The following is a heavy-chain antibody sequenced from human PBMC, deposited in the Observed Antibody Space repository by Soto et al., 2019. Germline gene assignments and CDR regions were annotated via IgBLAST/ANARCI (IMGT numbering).Heavy chain of an antibody. D-gene: IGHD2-2*01. V-gene: IGHV3-23*01. CDR2: ISGSGGST. Sequence: GGALRVSCVASGFTFSSYAMSWVRQAPGKGLEWVSAISGSGGSTYYADSVKGRFTISRDNSKNTLYLQMNSLRAEDTAVYYCAKTNNIVVVPAAPGYAFDIWGQGTMVTVSS. CDR1: GFTFSSYA. CDR3: AKTNNIVVVPAAPGYAFDI. J-gene: IGHJ3*02.